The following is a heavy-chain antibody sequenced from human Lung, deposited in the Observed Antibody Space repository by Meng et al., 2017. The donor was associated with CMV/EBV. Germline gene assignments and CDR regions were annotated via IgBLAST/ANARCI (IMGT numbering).Heavy chain of an antibody. V-gene: IGHV4-4*02. J-gene: IGHJ1*01. CDR1: GDSITNHNW. CDR3: LRRSGGSV. CDR2: IPHRGSS. D-gene: IGHD3-10*01. Sequence: QGQCRGSGPALGKPSETLSLTCAVSGDSITNHNWWAWVRKPPGKGLEWIGEIPHRGSSAYNPSLKSRVSMSIDKSKNQFCLKLTSVTAADTAVYHCLRRSGGSVWGQGTLVTVSS.